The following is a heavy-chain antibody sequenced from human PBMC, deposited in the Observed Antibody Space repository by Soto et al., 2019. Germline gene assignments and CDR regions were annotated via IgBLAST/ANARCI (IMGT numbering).Heavy chain of an antibody. J-gene: IGHJ6*03. CDR1: GFTFSSYS. CDR3: ARGDGVGYYYNYMDV. V-gene: IGHV3-21*01. CDR2: ISSSSSYI. Sequence: GGSLRLSCAASGFTFSSYSMNWVRQAPGKGLEWVSSISSSSSYIYYADSVKGRFTISRDNAKNSLYLQMNSLRAEDTAVYYCARGDGVGYYYNYMDVWGKGTTVTVSS. D-gene: IGHD1-26*01.